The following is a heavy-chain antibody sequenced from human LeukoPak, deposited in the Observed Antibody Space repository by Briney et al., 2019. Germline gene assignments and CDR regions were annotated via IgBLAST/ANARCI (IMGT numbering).Heavy chain of an antibody. J-gene: IGHJ6*04. Sequence: GGSLRLSCAASGFTFITYWMTWVRQAPGKGLEWVSYISSSGSTIYYADSVKGRFTISRDNAKNSLYLQMNSLRAEDTAVYYCAELGITMIGGVWGKGTTVTISS. D-gene: IGHD3-10*02. V-gene: IGHV3-48*04. CDR1: GFTFITYW. CDR2: ISSSGSTI. CDR3: AELGITMIGGV.